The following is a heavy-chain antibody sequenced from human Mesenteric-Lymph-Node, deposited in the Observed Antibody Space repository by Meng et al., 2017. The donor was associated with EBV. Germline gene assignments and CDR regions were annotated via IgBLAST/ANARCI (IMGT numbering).Heavy chain of an antibody. CDR3: VRVDRYSSGTFDY. CDR1: GYTFTSYY. V-gene: IGHV1-46*01. J-gene: IGHJ4*02. D-gene: IGHD6-19*01. Sequence: VKLVQSGDEVKKPGASVKVSCKASGYTFTSYYMTWVRQAPGHGLEWMGIINPSSGSTTYAQKFQGRVTMTRDTSTTTVHMELSSLRSEDTAVYYCVRVDRYSSGTFDYWGQGTLVTVSS. CDR2: INPSSGST.